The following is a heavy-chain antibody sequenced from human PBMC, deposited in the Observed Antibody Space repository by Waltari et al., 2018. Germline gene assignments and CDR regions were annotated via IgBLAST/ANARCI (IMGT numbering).Heavy chain of an antibody. Sequence: QVQLQESGPGLVKPSETLSLTCTVSGGSISSHYWSWIRQPPGKGLEWIGYIYYSGSTNYSPSLKSRVTISVDTSKNQFSLKLSSVTAADTAVYYCARDLRYGSGSYNWFDPWGQGTLVTVSS. CDR1: GGSISSHY. D-gene: IGHD3-10*01. CDR2: IYYSGST. J-gene: IGHJ5*02. V-gene: IGHV4-59*11. CDR3: ARDLRYGSGSYNWFDP.